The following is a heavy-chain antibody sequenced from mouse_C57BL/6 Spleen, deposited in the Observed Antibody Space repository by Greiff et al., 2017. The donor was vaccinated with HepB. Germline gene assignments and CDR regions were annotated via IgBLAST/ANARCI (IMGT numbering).Heavy chain of an antibody. D-gene: IGHD2-4*01. CDR1: GYTFTSYG. J-gene: IGHJ4*01. CDR2: IYPRSGNT. CDR3: ARRDYDGRHAMDY. V-gene: IGHV1-81*01. Sequence: VKLQESGAELARPGASVKLSCKASGYTFTSYGISWVKQRTGQGLEWIGEIYPRSGNTYYNEKFKGKATLTADKSSSTAYMELRSLTSEDSAVYFCARRDYDGRHAMDYWGQGTSVTVSS.